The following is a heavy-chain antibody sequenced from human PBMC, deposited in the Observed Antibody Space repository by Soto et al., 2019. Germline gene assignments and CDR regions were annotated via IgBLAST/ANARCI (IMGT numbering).Heavy chain of an antibody. D-gene: IGHD3-16*01. CDR2: INPNSGGA. CDR3: ARDYYDGGASYGFEI. Sequence: QVHLVQSGAEVKKPGASVKVSCKASGYTFTGHYIHWVRQAPGQGLEWMGWINPNSGGANIAQKLQGWVTMTRDISISTTYMEVSRLRSNDTAVYYCARDYYDGGASYGFEIWGQGTMVTVAS. V-gene: IGHV1-2*04. CDR1: GYTFTGHY. J-gene: IGHJ3*02.